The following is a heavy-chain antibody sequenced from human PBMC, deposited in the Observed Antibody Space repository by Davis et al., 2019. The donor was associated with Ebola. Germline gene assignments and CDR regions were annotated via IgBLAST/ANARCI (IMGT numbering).Heavy chain of an antibody. CDR1: GHSFTNYW. CDR3: AKQESLYGSSDY. D-gene: IGHD3-22*01. V-gene: IGHV5-51*01. CDR2: IYPGDSDT. J-gene: IGHJ4*02. Sequence: KVSCKGSGHSFTNYWIGWVRQKPGKGLEWMGIIYPGDSDTRYSPSFEGQVTISVDRSISTAYLQWSSLKASDTAMYYCAKQESLYGSSDYWGQGTLVTVSS.